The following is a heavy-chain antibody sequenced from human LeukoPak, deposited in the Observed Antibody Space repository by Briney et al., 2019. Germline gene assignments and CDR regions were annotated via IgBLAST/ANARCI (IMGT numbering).Heavy chain of an antibody. CDR3: ARDYYDSSGYYGY. D-gene: IGHD3-22*01. V-gene: IGHV3-30*01. Sequence: DSVKGRFTISRDNSKNTLYLQMNSPRAEDTAVYYCARDYYDSSGYYGYWGQGTLVTVSS. J-gene: IGHJ4*02.